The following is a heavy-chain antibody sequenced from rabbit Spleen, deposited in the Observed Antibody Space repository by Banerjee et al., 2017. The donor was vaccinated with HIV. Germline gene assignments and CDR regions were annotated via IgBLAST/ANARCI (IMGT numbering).Heavy chain of an antibody. Sequence: QEQLVESGGGLVQPGGSLKLSCKASGFDFYNYGVTWVRQAPGKGLEWIGYIEPIFGNTYYANWVNGRFTISSHNAQNTLYLQLTSLTVADTATYFCARDAGSGPYIDGYFNLWGQGTLVTVS. CDR2: IEPIFGNT. J-gene: IGHJ4*01. CDR1: GFDFYNYG. D-gene: IGHD8-1*01. V-gene: IGHV1S47*01. CDR3: ARDAGSGPYIDGYFNL.